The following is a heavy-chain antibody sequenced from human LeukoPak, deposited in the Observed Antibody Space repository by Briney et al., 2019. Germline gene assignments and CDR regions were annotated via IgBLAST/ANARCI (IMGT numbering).Heavy chain of an antibody. D-gene: IGHD3-10*01. J-gene: IGHJ4*02. CDR3: ARDLSSVPTR. V-gene: IGHV3-48*02. CDR1: GFTFSSHS. CDR2: ISSSSRTI. Sequence: GGSLRLSCAASGFTFSSHSMNSVRQAPGKGLEWVSYISSSSRTIHYADSVKGRFTISRDNAKNSLYLQMNSLRDEDTAVYYCARDLSSVPTRWGQGTLVTVSS.